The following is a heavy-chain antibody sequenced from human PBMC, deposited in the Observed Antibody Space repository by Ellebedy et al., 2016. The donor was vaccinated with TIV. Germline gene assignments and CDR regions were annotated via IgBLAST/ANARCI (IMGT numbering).Heavy chain of an antibody. D-gene: IGHD5/OR15-5a*01. Sequence: MPSETLSLTCTVSGDSITSGGYSWSWIRQPPGKGLEWIGYIYHSGNTYYNPSLKSRVTMSVDRSKNQFSLKLTSVTAADTAVYYCARAPGTWTTSPITWGQGALVTVSS. J-gene: IGHJ5*02. V-gene: IGHV4-30-2*01. CDR1: GDSITSGGYS. CDR2: IYHSGNT. CDR3: ARAPGTWTTSPIT.